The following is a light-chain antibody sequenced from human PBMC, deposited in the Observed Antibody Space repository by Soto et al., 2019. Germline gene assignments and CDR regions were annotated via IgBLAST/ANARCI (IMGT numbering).Light chain of an antibody. CDR3: QQRSNWPLT. V-gene: IGKV3-11*01. CDR2: DAS. CDR1: QSVSSH. Sequence: EIVLTQSPATLSLSPGERAAVSCRASQSVSSHLAWYQQKPGQAPRLLIYDASNRATGIPARFSGSGSGTDFTLIISSLEPEDLAVYYCQQRSNWPLTFGGGTKVEIK. J-gene: IGKJ4*01.